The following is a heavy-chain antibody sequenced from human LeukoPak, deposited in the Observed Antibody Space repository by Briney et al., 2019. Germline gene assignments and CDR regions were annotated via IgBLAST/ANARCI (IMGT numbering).Heavy chain of an antibody. Sequence: ASVKVSCKASGYTFTGYYMHWVRQAPGQGLEWMGWISAYNGNTNYAQKLQDRVTMTTDTSTSTAYMELRSLRSDDTAVYYCARDRVYDFWSGYEPRYGMDVWGQGTTVTVSS. CDR1: GYTFTGYY. V-gene: IGHV1-18*04. D-gene: IGHD3-3*01. J-gene: IGHJ6*02. CDR2: ISAYNGNT. CDR3: ARDRVYDFWSGYEPRYGMDV.